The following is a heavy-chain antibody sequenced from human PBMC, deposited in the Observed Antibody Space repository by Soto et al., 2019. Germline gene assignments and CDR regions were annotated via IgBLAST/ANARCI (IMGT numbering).Heavy chain of an antibody. CDR2: ISGSGGST. CDR3: ARTIAAAGTSFAFGI. V-gene: IGHV3-23*01. D-gene: IGHD6-13*01. CDR1: GFTFSSYA. J-gene: IGHJ3*02. Sequence: GGSLRLSCAASGFTFSSYAMSWVRQAPGKGLEWVSAISGSGGSTYYADSVKGRFTISRDNSKNTLYLQMNSLRAEDTAVYYCARTIAAAGTSFAFGIWGQGTMVTVSS.